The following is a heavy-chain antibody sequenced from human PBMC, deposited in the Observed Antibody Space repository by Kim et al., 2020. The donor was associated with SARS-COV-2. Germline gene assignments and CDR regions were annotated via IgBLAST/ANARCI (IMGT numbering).Heavy chain of an antibody. D-gene: IGHD2-21*01. CDR3: ARGGFHFDF. Sequence: SETLSLTCSVSGDSISSDYWSWIRQPAGKGLEWIGRIYTSGSTNYNPSLKSRVTLSVDTSNNQFSLKLNSVTAADTAVYYCARGGFHFDFWGQGTLVTVS. J-gene: IGHJ4*02. V-gene: IGHV4-4*07. CDR1: GDSISSDY. CDR2: IYTSGST.